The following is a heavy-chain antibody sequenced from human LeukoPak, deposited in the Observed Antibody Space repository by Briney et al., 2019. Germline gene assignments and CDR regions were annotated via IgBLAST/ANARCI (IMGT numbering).Heavy chain of an antibody. J-gene: IGHJ5*02. CDR1: GYTFTVYY. CDR2: IRPNTGGT. Sequence: ASVKVSCKTSGYTFTVYYMHWVRQAPGQGLEWMGWIRPNTGGTNYAQKFQGRVSMTRDMSINTAYMELSSLRSDDTAVYYCARVLGGRNGNNPTWGQGTLVTVSS. V-gene: IGHV1-2*02. CDR3: ARVLGGRNGNNPT. D-gene: IGHD2-8*01.